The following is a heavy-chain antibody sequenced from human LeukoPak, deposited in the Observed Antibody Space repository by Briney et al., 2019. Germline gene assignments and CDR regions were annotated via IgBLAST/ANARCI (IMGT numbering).Heavy chain of an antibody. CDR1: GGSISSYY. Sequence: PSETLSLTCTVSGGSISSYYWSWIRQPPGKGLEWIGYIYYSGSTNYNPSLKSRVTISVGTSKNQFSLKLSSVTAADTAVYYCAIQGYNSYFDYWGQGTLVTVSS. CDR2: IYYSGST. J-gene: IGHJ4*02. V-gene: IGHV4-59*01. D-gene: IGHD5-24*01. CDR3: AIQGYNSYFDY.